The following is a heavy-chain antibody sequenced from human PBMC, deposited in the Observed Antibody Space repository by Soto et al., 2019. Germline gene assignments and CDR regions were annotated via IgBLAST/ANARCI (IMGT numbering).Heavy chain of an antibody. CDR1: GFSFSRYG. V-gene: IGHV3-30*18. J-gene: IGHJ3*01. Sequence: GGSLRLSCAASGFSFSRYGIHWVRQDPGKGLEWVAVIPYDGSTTFYADSVKGRFTISRDNSKNTLFLQMNSLRPEDTAVYYCSKAMIGSYDSDAFDVWGQGTMVTVSS. CDR2: IPYDGSTT. D-gene: IGHD3-22*01. CDR3: SKAMIGSYDSDAFDV.